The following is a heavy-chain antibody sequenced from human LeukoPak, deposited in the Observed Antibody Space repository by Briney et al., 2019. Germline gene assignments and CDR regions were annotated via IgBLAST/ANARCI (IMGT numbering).Heavy chain of an antibody. CDR3: AKWSPSIVATPTHYFDY. CDR1: GFTFSSYG. CDR2: ISNDAIIK. D-gene: IGHD5-12*01. V-gene: IGHV3-30*18. J-gene: IGHJ4*02. Sequence: GGSLRLSCAASGFTFSSYGMHWVRQAPGKGTEWVAVISNDAIIKNYADSVKGRFTISRDNSKNTVSLLMNSLRAEDTAVYYCAKWSPSIVATPTHYFDYWGQGTQVTVSS.